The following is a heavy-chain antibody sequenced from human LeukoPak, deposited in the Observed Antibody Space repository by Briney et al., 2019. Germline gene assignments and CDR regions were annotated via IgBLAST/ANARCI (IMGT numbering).Heavy chain of an antibody. CDR1: GASISSYY. CDR3: AGGYGVIYYYYVDV. J-gene: IGHJ6*03. V-gene: IGHV4-59*12. Sequence: SETLSLTCTVSGASISSYYCSWIRQPPGKGLEWIATISSSVSPYYNPSLKRRVTISVDTSKNQLSLNLKSLNAADTAVYNLAGGYGVIYYYYVDVWGKGTTVTVSS. D-gene: IGHD2-21*01. CDR2: ISSSVSP.